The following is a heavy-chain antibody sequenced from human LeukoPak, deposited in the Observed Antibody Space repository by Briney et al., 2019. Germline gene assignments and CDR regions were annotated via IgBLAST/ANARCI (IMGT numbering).Heavy chain of an antibody. D-gene: IGHD2-2*01. Sequence: PGGSLRLSCAASGFTISSYSMSWVRQAPGKGLEWVSAISGSGGRTYYADSVKGRVTVPRDNSMKTLHLQMNSLRAEDTAVYYCARAGGVVVPAAMTYYYYYMDVWGKGTTVTVSS. V-gene: IGHV3-23*01. CDR3: ARAGGVVVPAAMTYYYYYMDV. CDR2: ISGSGGRT. CDR1: GFTISSYS. J-gene: IGHJ6*03.